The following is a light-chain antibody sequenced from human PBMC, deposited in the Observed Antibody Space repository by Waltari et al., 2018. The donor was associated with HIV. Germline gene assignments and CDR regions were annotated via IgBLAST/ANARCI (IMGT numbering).Light chain of an antibody. CDR3: GTWDTSLNAGV. CDR2: DSH. Sequence: HSVLTQPPAVSAAPGQKVTISCSGTTSNIGNNFVCWYQKLPGTAPKLLILDSHKRPSGVSDRCSASKSATSATLDITGLHTGDEAEYYCGTWDTSLNAGVFGGGTKVSVL. V-gene: IGLV1-51*01. J-gene: IGLJ2*01. CDR1: TSNIGNNF.